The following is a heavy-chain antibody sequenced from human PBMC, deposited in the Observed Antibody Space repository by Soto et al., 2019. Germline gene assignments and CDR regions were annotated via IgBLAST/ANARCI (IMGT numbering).Heavy chain of an antibody. D-gene: IGHD6-13*01. CDR3: ARGGGSPYHNHEFDF. J-gene: IGHJ4*02. CDR2: VSSTGST. V-gene: IGHV4-59*01. Sequence: QVQLQESGPGLVKPSETLSLTCTVSGASITQYYWNWIRQSPGKGLEWIVSVSSTGSTVFNPSLTRRVTVSLDTSKNHFSLTLNSVTAADTAVYYGARGGGSPYHNHEFDFWGQGTLVTVSS. CDR1: GASITQYY.